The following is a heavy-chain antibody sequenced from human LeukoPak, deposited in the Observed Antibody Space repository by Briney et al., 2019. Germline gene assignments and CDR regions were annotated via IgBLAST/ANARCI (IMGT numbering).Heavy chain of an antibody. J-gene: IGHJ5*02. CDR3: ARSPKAPSWFDP. Sequence: SQTLSLTCTVSGGSISSGGYYWSWLRQPPGKGLEWIGYIYHSGSTYYNPSLKSRVTISVDRSKNQFSLKLSSVTAADTAVYYCARSPKAPSWFDPWGQGTLVTVSS. CDR1: GGSISSGGYY. V-gene: IGHV4-30-2*01. CDR2: IYHSGST.